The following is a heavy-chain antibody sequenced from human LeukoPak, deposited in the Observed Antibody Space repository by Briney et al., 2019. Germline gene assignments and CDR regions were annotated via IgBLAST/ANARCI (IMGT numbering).Heavy chain of an antibody. J-gene: IGHJ6*02. CDR3: ATLEYSSSGGMDV. Sequence: ASVKVSFTASGYTFTGYYMHWVRQAPGQGLEWMGWINPNSGGTNYAQKFQGRVTMTRDTSISTAYMELSRLRSDDTAVYYCATLEYSSSGGMDVWGQGTTVTVSS. CDR2: INPNSGGT. V-gene: IGHV1-2*02. D-gene: IGHD6-6*01. CDR1: GYTFTGYY.